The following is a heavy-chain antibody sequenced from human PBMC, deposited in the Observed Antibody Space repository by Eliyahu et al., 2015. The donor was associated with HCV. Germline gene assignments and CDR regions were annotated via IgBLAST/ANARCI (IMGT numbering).Heavy chain of an antibody. CDR1: GLTFADXA. J-gene: IGHJ4*02. CDR2: FRSSTNNYAT. D-gene: IGHD1-14*01. CDR3: TRLFERDGTVRTSYDY. V-gene: IGHV3-73*02. Sequence: EVQLVXSGGAVVQPGGSLKLSCAASGLTFADXAIPWVRXASGKGLEWVGRFRSSTNNYATAYAESVKGRFTISRDDSKNTAYLQMNGLKTEDTAVYYCTRLFERDGTVRTSYDYWGPGTLVTVSS.